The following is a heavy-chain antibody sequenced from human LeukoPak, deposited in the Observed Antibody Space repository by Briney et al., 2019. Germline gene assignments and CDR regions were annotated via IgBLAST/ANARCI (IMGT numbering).Heavy chain of an antibody. J-gene: IGHJ3*02. D-gene: IGHD6-19*01. CDR1: GYSFTSYW. Sequence: KVSCKGSGYSFTSYWIGWVRQMPGKGLEWMGIIYPGDSDTRYSPSFQGQVTISADKSISTAYLQWSSLKASDTAMYYCARPRIAVAGNDAFDIWGQGTMVTVSS. V-gene: IGHV5-51*01. CDR2: IYPGDSDT. CDR3: ARPRIAVAGNDAFDI.